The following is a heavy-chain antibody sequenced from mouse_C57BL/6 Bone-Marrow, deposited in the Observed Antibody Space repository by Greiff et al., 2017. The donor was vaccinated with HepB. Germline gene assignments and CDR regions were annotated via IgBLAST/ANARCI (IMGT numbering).Heavy chain of an antibody. J-gene: IGHJ3*01. CDR1: GYTFTSYG. CDR2: IYPRSGNT. CDR3: ARSLPSY. V-gene: IGHV1-81*01. Sequence: VKLQQSGAELARPGASVKLSCKASGYTFTSYGISWVKQRTGQGLEWIGEIYPRSGNTYYNEKFKGKATLTADKSSSTAYMELRSLTSEDSAVYFCARSLPSYWGQGTLVTVSA.